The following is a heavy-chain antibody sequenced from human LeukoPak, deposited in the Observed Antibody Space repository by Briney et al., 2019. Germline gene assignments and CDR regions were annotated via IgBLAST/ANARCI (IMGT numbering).Heavy chain of an antibody. J-gene: IGHJ4*02. Sequence: SETLSLTCTVSGGSISSSSYYWGWIRQPPGKGLEWIGSIYYSGSTYYNPSLKSRVTISVDTSKNQFSLKLSSVTAADTAVYYCARTELNMVRGVYFDYWGQGTLVTVSS. D-gene: IGHD3-10*01. CDR2: IYYSGST. CDR1: GGSISSSSYY. V-gene: IGHV4-39*07. CDR3: ARTELNMVRGVYFDY.